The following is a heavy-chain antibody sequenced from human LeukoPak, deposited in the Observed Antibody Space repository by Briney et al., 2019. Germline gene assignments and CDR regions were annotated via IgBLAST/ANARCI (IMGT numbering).Heavy chain of an antibody. D-gene: IGHD6-19*01. CDR3: GRFGYVAGLDL. V-gene: IGHV3-7*01. J-gene: IGHJ4*02. CDR1: GFSFSAYW. CDR2: INPAGSAG. Sequence: GGSLRLSCAASGFSFSAYWMTWVRQAPGTGLEGVANINPAGSAGYYGDPAKGRFTISRDNAKNLVYLQMSSLRAEDTAVYYCGRFGYVAGLDLWGQGTLVTVSS.